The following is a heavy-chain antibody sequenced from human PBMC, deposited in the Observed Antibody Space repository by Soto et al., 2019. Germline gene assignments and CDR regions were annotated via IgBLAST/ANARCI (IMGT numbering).Heavy chain of an antibody. CDR3: AKSPRGEMAAD. J-gene: IGHJ4*02. D-gene: IGHD6-19*01. CDR2: INTYNGMT. Sequence: QVQLVQSGGEVKKPGASVTVSCQASGYTFINYHITWVRQAPGQGLEWMAWINTYNGMTDYAQRFQGRVTMTRDTSTSTAYMELRNLGSDHTAVYFCAKSPRGEMAADWGQGTLVTVSS. V-gene: IGHV1-18*01. CDR1: GYTFINYH.